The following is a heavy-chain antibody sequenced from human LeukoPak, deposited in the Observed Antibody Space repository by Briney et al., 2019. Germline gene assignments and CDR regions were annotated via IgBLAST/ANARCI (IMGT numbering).Heavy chain of an antibody. D-gene: IGHD6-13*01. CDR3: ARDLGGLPVGTPSWFDP. J-gene: IGHJ5*02. CDR2: ISSTSSYI. V-gene: IGHV3-21*01. Sequence: GGSLRLSCAASGFTFSGHSMNWVRQAPGKGLEWVSSISSTSSYIHYADSVKGRFTISRDNAKNSLYLQMNSLRAEDTAVYYCARDLGGLPVGTPSWFDPWGRGTLVTVSS. CDR1: GFTFSGHS.